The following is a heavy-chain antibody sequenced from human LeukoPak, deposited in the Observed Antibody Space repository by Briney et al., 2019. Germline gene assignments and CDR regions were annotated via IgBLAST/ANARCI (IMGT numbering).Heavy chain of an antibody. J-gene: IGHJ4*02. CDR1: GFTFISGW. CDR3: PTGLGYCSGGSCHRARFDY. CDR2: IKSNSDGGAT. V-gene: IGHV3-15*01. Sequence: GSLRLSCTASGFTFISGWMSWVRQAPGKGLEWVGRIKSNSDGGATDYAAPVQGRFTISRDDSKNTLYLQMNSLKTDDTAVYYCPTGLGYCSGGSCHRARFDYWGQGTLVTVSS. D-gene: IGHD2-15*01.